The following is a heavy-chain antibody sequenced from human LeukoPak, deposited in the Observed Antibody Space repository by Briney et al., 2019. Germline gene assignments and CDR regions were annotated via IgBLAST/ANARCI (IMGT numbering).Heavy chain of an antibody. CDR3: ARDYSSSWYGWFDP. Sequence: ASVKVSCKASGYTFTSYGISWVRQAPGQGLEWMGWISAYNGNTNYAQKLQGRVTMTTDTSTCTAYMELRSLRSDDTAVYYCARDYSSSWYGWFDPWGQGTLVTVSS. J-gene: IGHJ5*02. V-gene: IGHV1-18*01. D-gene: IGHD6-13*01. CDR1: GYTFTSYG. CDR2: ISAYNGNT.